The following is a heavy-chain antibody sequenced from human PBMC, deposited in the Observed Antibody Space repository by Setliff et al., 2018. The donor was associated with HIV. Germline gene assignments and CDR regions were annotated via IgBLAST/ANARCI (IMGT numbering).Heavy chain of an antibody. Sequence: SVKVSCKASGGTFSSYAISWVRQAPGQGLEWMGGIIPMFGAANYAQKFQGRVAITTDASTSAAYMELSSLRSEDTAVYFCARGGAFCGRDSCYYLDYWGQGNPVTVSS. D-gene: IGHD2-21*02. V-gene: IGHV1-69*05. CDR1: GGTFSSYA. CDR2: IIPMFGAA. J-gene: IGHJ4*02. CDR3: ARGGAFCGRDSCYYLDY.